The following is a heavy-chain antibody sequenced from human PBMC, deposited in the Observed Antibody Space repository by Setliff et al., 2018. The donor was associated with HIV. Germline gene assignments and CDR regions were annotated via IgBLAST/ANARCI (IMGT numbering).Heavy chain of an antibody. V-gene: IGHV4-4*02. Sequence: SETLSLTCAVSGVSISNGNWWHWVRQSPGKGLEWIGEIYYTGNTYYSPSLKSRVTISIDTSKNQFSLKLTSVTAADTAVYYCARYYYDRSGSSAPYYFMDVWGKGTTVTVSS. D-gene: IGHD3-22*01. CDR3: ARYYYDRSGSSAPYYFMDV. CDR1: GVSISNGNW. J-gene: IGHJ6*03. CDR2: IYYTGNT.